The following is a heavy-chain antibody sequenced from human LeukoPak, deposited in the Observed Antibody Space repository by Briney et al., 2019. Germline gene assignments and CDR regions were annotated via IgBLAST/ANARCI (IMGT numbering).Heavy chain of an antibody. J-gene: IGHJ4*02. D-gene: IGHD1-26*01. CDR1: GFPFSSYA. CDR3: AKDPVYNIVGAPYFDY. V-gene: IGHV3-23*01. Sequence: GGSLRLSCAASGFPFSSYAMSWVRQAPGKGLEWVSSISGSGGSTHYADSVKGRFTVSRDNSKNTLYLQINSLRADDTAVYYCAKDPVYNIVGAPYFDYWGQGTLVTVSS. CDR2: ISGSGGST.